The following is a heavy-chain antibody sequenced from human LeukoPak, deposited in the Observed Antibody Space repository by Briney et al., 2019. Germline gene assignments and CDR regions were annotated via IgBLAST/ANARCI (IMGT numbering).Heavy chain of an antibody. J-gene: IGHJ4*02. V-gene: IGHV4-31*03. Sequence: PSQTLSLTCTVSGGSISSCGYYWSWIRQHPGKGLEWIGYIYYSGSTNYNPSLKSRVTISVDTSKNQFSLKLSSVTAADTAVYYCARQVGYSYVTYFDYWGQGTLVTVSS. CDR1: GGSISSCGYY. CDR2: IYYSGST. D-gene: IGHD5-18*01. CDR3: ARQVGYSYVTYFDY.